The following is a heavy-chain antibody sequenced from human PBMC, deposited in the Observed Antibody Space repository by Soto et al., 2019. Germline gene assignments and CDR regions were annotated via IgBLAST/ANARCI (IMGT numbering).Heavy chain of an antibody. Sequence: GGSLRLSCAASGFTFSNAWMNWVRQAPGKGLEWVGRIKSKTDGGTTDYAAPVKGRFTISRDDSKNTLYLQMNSLKTEDTAVYYCTTDPYDLCSSTSCYGMDVWGQGTTVTVSS. CDR2: IKSKTDGGTT. J-gene: IGHJ6*02. CDR1: GFTFSNAW. D-gene: IGHD2-2*01. CDR3: TTDPYDLCSSTSCYGMDV. V-gene: IGHV3-15*07.